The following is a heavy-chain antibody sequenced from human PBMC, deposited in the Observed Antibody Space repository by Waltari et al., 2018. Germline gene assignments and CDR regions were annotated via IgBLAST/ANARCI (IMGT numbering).Heavy chain of an antibody. CDR1: GFNFSAYY. CDR2: ISSSGSTI. V-gene: IGHV3-11*01. D-gene: IGHD6-19*01. CDR3: ARDQIGIAVAGPGGFDY. Sequence: QVQLVESGGGLVKPGGSLSLSWAASGFNFSAYYMSWFRQEPGRGLEWVSYISSSGSTIYYADSVKGRFTISMDNAKNSLYLQMNSLRAEDTAVYYCARDQIGIAVAGPGGFDYWGQGTLVTVSS. J-gene: IGHJ4*02.